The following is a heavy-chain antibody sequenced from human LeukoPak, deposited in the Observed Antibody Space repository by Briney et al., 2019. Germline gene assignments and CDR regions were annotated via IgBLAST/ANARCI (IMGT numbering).Heavy chain of an antibody. CDR2: INPNSGGT. V-gene: IGHV1-2*06. CDR3: ARDFLVPAAPYNWFDP. CDR1: GYTFTGYY. Sequence: ASVKVSCKASGYTFTGYYMHWVRQTPGQGLEWMGRINPNSGGTNYAQKFQGRDTMTRDTSISTAYMELSRLRSDDTAVYYCARDFLVPAAPYNWFDPWGQGTLVTVSS. J-gene: IGHJ5*02. D-gene: IGHD2-2*01.